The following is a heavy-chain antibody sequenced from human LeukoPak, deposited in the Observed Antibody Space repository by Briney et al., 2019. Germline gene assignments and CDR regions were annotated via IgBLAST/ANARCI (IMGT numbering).Heavy chain of an antibody. CDR1: GGSFSGYY. J-gene: IGHJ4*02. CDR2: INHSGST. Sequence: SETLSLTCAVYGGSFSGYYWSWIRQPPEKGLEWIGEINHSGSTHYNPSLKSRVTISVDTSKNQFSLKLSSVTAADTAVYYCAGNHYDFWSGYYIALDYWGQGTLVTVSS. CDR3: AGNHYDFWSGYYIALDY. V-gene: IGHV4-34*01. D-gene: IGHD3-3*01.